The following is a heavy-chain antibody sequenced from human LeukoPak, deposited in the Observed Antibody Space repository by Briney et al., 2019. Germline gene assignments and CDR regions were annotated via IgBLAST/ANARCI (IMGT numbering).Heavy chain of an antibody. V-gene: IGHV4-61*01. CDR2: IYYSGST. CDR3: AREGARGVIRSDPEYNWFDP. CDR1: GGSVSSGSYY. J-gene: IGHJ5*02. Sequence: SETLSLTCTVSGGSVSSGSYYWSWIRQPPGKGLEWIGYIYYSGSTNYNPSLKSRVTISVDTSKNQFSLKLSSVTAADTAVYYCAREGARGVIRSDPEYNWFDPWGQGTLVTVSS. D-gene: IGHD3-10*01.